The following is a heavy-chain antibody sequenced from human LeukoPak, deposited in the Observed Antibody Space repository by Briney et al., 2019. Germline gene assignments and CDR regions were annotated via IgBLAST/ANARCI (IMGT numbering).Heavy chain of an antibody. V-gene: IGHV3-7*01. CDR3: ARDPVWSSGYYYIPYFDY. J-gene: IGHJ4*02. CDR2: TGQYGHDN. Sequence: GGSLRLSCAGSGFTFRNRWATWVRQAPGKGLEWVASTGQYGHDNDYVDSVRGRFTISRDFAKISLFLQMNSLRAEDTAVYYCARDPVWSSGYYYIPYFDYWGQGTLVTVSS. D-gene: IGHD3-22*01. CDR1: GFTFRNRW.